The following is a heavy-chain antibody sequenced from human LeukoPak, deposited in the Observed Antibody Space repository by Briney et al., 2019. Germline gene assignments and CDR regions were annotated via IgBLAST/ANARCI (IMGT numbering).Heavy chain of an antibody. Sequence: QPGRSLRLSCAASGFTFDDYAMHWVRQAPGKGLEWVSGISWYSGSIGYADSVKGRFTISRDNAKNSLYLQMNSLRAEDMALYYCAKDSSSGSLDYWGQGTLVTVSS. CDR3: AKDSSSGSLDY. V-gene: IGHV3-9*03. CDR1: GFTFDDYA. D-gene: IGHD3-22*01. J-gene: IGHJ4*02. CDR2: ISWYSGSI.